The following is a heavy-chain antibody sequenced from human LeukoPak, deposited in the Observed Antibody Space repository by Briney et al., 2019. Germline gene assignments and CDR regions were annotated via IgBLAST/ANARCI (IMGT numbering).Heavy chain of an antibody. J-gene: IGHJ4*02. V-gene: IGHV3-23*01. CDR3: ATTRPYGTTWAGAFED. D-gene: IGHD6-19*01. CDR2: ISGSTGST. CDR1: GFPFSSDA. Sequence: GGSLRLSCAGSGFPFSSDAMNWVRQAPGKGLEWVASISGSTGSTQYAGSVKGRFVISRDNSKNTLFLQMSSLRAEDTAVYYCATTRPYGTTWAGAFEDWGQGIPVTVSS.